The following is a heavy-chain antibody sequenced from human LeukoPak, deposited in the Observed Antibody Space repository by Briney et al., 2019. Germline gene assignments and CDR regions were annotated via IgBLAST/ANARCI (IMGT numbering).Heavy chain of an antibody. D-gene: IGHD6-6*01. Sequence: GGSLRLSCAASGLTFSSYAMSWVRQAPGKGLEWVSYISASRSNINYADSVKGRFTISRDNAKNSLYLQMNSLRAEDTAVYYCARGGAARPDYWGQGTLVTVSS. J-gene: IGHJ4*02. CDR3: ARGGAARPDY. CDR2: ISASRSNI. CDR1: GLTFSSYA. V-gene: IGHV3-48*01.